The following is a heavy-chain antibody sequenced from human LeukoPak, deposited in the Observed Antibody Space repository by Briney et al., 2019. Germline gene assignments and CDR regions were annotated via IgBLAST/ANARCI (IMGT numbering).Heavy chain of an antibody. Sequence: GGSLRLSCGASGFTFSNYAMSWVRQAPGKGLEWVSAISGSGGSTYYADSVKGRFTTSRDNSKNTLYLQMNSLRAEDTAVYYCAKDYYYDSSGLTDYWGQGTLLTVSS. CDR2: ISGSGGST. V-gene: IGHV3-23*01. J-gene: IGHJ4*02. CDR3: AKDYYYDSSGLTDY. D-gene: IGHD3-22*01. CDR1: GFTFSNYA.